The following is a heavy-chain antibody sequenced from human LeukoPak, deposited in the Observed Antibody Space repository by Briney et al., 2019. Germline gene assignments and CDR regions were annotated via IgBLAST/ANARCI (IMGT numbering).Heavy chain of an antibody. CDR1: EFTFSTYS. Sequence: GRSLRLSCAASEFTFSTYSMNWVRQAPGKGLEWVSVIYSGGSTYYADSVKGRFTISRDNLKNTLYLQMNSLRAEDTAVYYCAGTQDIAVVPAAKDWGQGTLVIVSS. D-gene: IGHD2-2*01. CDR3: AGTQDIAVVPAAKD. J-gene: IGHJ4*02. CDR2: IYSGGST. V-gene: IGHV3-66*01.